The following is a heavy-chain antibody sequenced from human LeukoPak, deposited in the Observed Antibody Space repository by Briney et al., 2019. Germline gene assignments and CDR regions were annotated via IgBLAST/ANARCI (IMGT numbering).Heavy chain of an antibody. V-gene: IGHV1-69*13. J-gene: IGHJ4*02. CDR2: IIPIFGTA. Sequence: ASVKVSCKASGGTFSSYAISWVRQAPGQGLEWMGGIIPIFGTANYAQKFQGRVTITADESTSTAYMELSSLRSEDTAVYYCARGGLDYDFWSGYYTLMYYWGQGTLVTVSS. D-gene: IGHD3-3*01. CDR1: GGTFSSYA. CDR3: ARGGLDYDFWSGYYTLMYY.